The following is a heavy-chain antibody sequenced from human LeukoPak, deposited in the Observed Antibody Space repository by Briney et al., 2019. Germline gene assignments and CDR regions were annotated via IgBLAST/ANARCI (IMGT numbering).Heavy chain of an antibody. J-gene: IGHJ3*02. Sequence: PGGSLRLSCAASGFTCSSYEMNWVRQAPGKGLEWVSYISSSGSTIYYADSVKGRFTISRDNAKNSLYLQMNSLRAEDTAVYYCARPSSSWNFGAFDIWGQGTMVTVSS. D-gene: IGHD6-13*01. CDR2: ISSSGSTI. CDR1: GFTCSSYE. CDR3: ARPSSSWNFGAFDI. V-gene: IGHV3-48*03.